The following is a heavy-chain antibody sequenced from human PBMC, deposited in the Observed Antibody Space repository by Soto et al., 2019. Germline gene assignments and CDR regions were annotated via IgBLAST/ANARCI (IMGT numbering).Heavy chain of an antibody. V-gene: IGHV3-30*03. CDR3: VRAPGSATVTTSYVDY. Sequence: QTGGSLRLSCAASGFTFRNYAMHWVRQAPGKGLEWVVVISYDGSKKYYADSLEGRFTISRDNSNNTLYLQMNSLTDEDTAVYYCVRAPGSATVTTSYVDYWGQGTLVTVSS. J-gene: IGHJ4*02. CDR1: GFTFRNYA. CDR2: ISYDGSKK. D-gene: IGHD4-17*01.